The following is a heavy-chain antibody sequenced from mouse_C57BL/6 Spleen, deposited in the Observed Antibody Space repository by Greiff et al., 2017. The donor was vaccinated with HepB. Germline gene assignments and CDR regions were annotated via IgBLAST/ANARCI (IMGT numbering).Heavy chain of an antibody. V-gene: IGHV3-6*01. D-gene: IGHD2-4*01. CDR2: ISYDGSN. Sequence: VQLKESGPGLVKPSQSLSLTCSVTGYSITSGYYWNWIRQFPGNKLEWMGYISYDGSNNYNPSLKNRISITRDTSKNQFFLKLNSVTTEDTATYYCARWDYGAWFAYWGQGTLVTVSA. J-gene: IGHJ3*01. CDR1: GYSITSGYY. CDR3: ARWDYGAWFAY.